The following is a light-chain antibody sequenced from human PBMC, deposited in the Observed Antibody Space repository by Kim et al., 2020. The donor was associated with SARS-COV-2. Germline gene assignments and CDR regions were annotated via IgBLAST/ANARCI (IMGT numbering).Light chain of an antibody. Sequence: TSVVDRVTIANRASQSNSSDLNWYPQKPGRAPKLLISAASILQSRVPSRFSGSGSATDFTLTIIGLQPVYFATYYCLHCYITPQTFGHETKVDI. V-gene: IGKV1-39*01. J-gene: IGKJ1*01. CDR1: QSNSSD. CDR2: AAS. CDR3: LHCYITPQT.